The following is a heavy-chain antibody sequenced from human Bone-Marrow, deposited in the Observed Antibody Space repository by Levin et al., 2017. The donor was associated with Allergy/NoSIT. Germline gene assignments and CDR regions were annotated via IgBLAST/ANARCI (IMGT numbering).Heavy chain of an antibody. CDR1: GGSVSRGSYY. D-gene: IGHD2-2*01. J-gene: IGHJ6*02. CDR2: IYHSGNT. V-gene: IGHV4-61*01. Sequence: TGGSLRLSCTVSGGSVSRGSYYWSWIRQPPGKGLEWIGHIYHSGNTKYNPSLKSRVTISVDTSKNQFSLNLSSVTAADTAVYYCARDKVIPAASEYYYYGMDVWGQGTTVTVSS. CDR3: ARDKVIPAASEYYYYGMDV.